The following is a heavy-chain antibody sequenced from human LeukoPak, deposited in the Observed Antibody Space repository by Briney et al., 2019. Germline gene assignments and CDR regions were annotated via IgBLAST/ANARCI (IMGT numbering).Heavy chain of an antibody. Sequence: PGGSLRLSCAASGFTFSTYAIHWVRQAPGKGLGWVAVIWYDESEQYYADSVKGRFIISRDNSKSTSDLQMNSLRAEGTAVYYCAREGDSRWGELSPWGQGTLVTVSA. V-gene: IGHV3-33*01. CDR1: GFTFSTYA. CDR2: IWYDESEQ. D-gene: IGHD3-16*02. J-gene: IGHJ1*01. CDR3: AREGDSRWGELSP.